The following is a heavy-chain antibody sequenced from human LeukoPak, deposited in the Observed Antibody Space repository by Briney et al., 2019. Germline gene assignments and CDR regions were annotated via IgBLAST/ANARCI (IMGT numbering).Heavy chain of an antibody. CDR1: GASISSSTDY. CDR3: AGLIRPGWFDP. J-gene: IGHJ5*02. Sequence: PSETLSLTCIVSGASISSSTDYWGWIRQPPGTGLEWIANIYYSGSTYYNPSLKSRVTISVDTSKNQFSLKLSSVTAADTAVYYCAGLIRPGWFDPWGQGTLVTVSS. D-gene: IGHD1-14*01. V-gene: IGHV4-39*01. CDR2: IYYSGST.